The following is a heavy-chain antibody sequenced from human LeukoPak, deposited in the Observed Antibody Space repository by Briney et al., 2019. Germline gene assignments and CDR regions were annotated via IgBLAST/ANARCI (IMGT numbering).Heavy chain of an antibody. V-gene: IGHV3-23*01. Sequence: PGGSLRLSCAASGFTFSSSAMSWVRQAPGKGLEWVSTISGSGSRAYYADSVKGRFTISRDDSKNTLYLEMNRLRAEDTAIYYCARDALQGSATHTFPDKWGQGILVTVSS. CDR2: ISGSGSRA. D-gene: IGHD1-1*01. CDR1: GFTFSSSA. J-gene: IGHJ4*02. CDR3: ARDALQGSATHTFPDK.